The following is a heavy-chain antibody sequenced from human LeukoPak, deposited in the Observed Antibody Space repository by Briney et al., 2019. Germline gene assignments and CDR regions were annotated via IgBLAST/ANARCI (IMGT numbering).Heavy chain of an antibody. Sequence: SVEVSCKASGGTFSSYAISWVRQAPGQGLEWMGGIIPIFGTANYAQKFQGRVTITADESTSTAYMELSSLRSEDTAVYYCASSYSGDHYYYGMDVWGQGTTVTVSS. V-gene: IGHV1-69*13. CDR2: IIPIFGTA. D-gene: IGHD1-26*01. CDR3: ASSYSGDHYYYGMDV. CDR1: GGTFSSYA. J-gene: IGHJ6*02.